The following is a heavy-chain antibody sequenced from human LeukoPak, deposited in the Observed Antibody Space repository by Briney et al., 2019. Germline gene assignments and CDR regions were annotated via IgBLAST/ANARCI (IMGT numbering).Heavy chain of an antibody. D-gene: IGHD3-10*01. CDR3: AFGEFGVFWFDP. J-gene: IGHJ5*02. CDR1: GGTFSSYA. Sequence: ASVKVSCKASGGTFSSYAISWVRQAPEQGLEWMGRIIPIFGTANYAQKFQGRVTITTDESTSTAYMELSSLRSEDTAVYYCAFGEFGVFWFDPWGQGTLVTVSS. V-gene: IGHV1-69*05. CDR2: IIPIFGTA.